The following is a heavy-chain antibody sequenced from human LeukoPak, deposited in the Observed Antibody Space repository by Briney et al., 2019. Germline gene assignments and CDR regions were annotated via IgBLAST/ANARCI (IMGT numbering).Heavy chain of an antibody. J-gene: IGHJ4*02. CDR2: ISDSGRTT. Sequence: GGSLRLSCAASGFTFGSCAMSWVRQAPGKGLEWVSSISDSGRTTYYADSVRGRFTISRDNSKNTLYLQMNSLRAEDTAMYYCAKGGPGTFIPYWGQGTLVTVSS. V-gene: IGHV3-23*01. D-gene: IGHD3-16*01. CDR1: GFTFGSCA. CDR3: AKGGPGTFIPY.